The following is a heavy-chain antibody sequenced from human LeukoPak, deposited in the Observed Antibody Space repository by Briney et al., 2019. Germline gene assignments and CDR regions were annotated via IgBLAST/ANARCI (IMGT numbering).Heavy chain of an antibody. CDR2: ISGSGGST. D-gene: IGHD4-23*01. CDR3: AKDSEATITPLPAFDI. CDR1: GFSFRNYA. V-gene: IGHV3-23*01. J-gene: IGHJ3*02. Sequence: GGSLRLSCAASGFSFRNYAISRVRQAPGKGLEWVSSISGSGGSTYSADSVKGRFTISREYSNHTLYLQMNSLRADDTAMYYCAKDSEATITPLPAFDIWGQGTMVTVSS.